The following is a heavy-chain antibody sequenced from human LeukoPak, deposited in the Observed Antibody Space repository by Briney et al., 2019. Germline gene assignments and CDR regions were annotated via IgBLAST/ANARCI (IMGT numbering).Heavy chain of an antibody. CDR3: ARIAAAGSTGDY. D-gene: IGHD6-13*01. CDR1: GYAFITYG. CDR2: ISAYNGNT. V-gene: IGHV1-18*01. Sequence: GASVKVSCKASGYAFITYGFSWVRQAPGQGLEWMGWISAYNGNTNYAQKLQGRVTMTTDTSTSTAYMELRSLKSDDTAMYYCARIAAAGSTGDYWGQGTLVTVSS. J-gene: IGHJ4*02.